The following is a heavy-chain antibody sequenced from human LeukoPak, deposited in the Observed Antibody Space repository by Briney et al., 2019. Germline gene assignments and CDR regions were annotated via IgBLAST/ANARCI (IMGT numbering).Heavy chain of an antibody. CDR2: INHSGST. J-gene: IGHJ1*01. D-gene: IGHD2-15*01. CDR3: ARGDVGKRLQH. V-gene: IGHV4-34*01. Sequence: SETLSLTCAVYGGSFSGYYWSWIRQPPGKGLEWIGEINHSGSTNYNPSLKSRVTISVDTSKNQFSLKLSSVTAADTAVYFCARGDVGKRLQHWGQGTLVTVSS. CDR1: GGSFSGYY.